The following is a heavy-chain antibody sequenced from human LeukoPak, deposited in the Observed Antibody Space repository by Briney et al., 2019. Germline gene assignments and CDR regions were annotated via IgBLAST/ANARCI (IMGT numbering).Heavy chain of an antibody. CDR2: FEPEDGET. Sequence: GASVTVSCRVSGYTLTELSMHWVRQAPGKGLEWMGGFEPEDGETIYAQKFQGRVTMTTDTSTSTAYMELRSLRSDDTAVYYCARKWYYYDSSGSTYDAFDIWGQGTMVTVSS. J-gene: IGHJ3*02. D-gene: IGHD3-22*01. CDR3: ARKWYYYDSSGSTYDAFDI. V-gene: IGHV1-24*01. CDR1: GYTLTELS.